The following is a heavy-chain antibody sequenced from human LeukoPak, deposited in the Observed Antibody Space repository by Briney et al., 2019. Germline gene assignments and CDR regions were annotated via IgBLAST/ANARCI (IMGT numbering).Heavy chain of an antibody. V-gene: IGHV4-59*08. CDR3: ARAYDSSGYYFDY. D-gene: IGHD3-22*01. CDR2: IYYSGST. J-gene: IGHJ4*02. Sequence: SETLSLTCTVSGGSISSYYWSWIRQPPGKGLEWVGYIYYSGSTNYNPSLKSRVTISVDTSKNQFSLKLSSVTAADTAVYYCARAYDSSGYYFDYWGQGTLVTVSS. CDR1: GGSISSYY.